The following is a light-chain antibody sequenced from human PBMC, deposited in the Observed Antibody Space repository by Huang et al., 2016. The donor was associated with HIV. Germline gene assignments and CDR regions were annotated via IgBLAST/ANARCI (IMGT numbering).Light chain of an antibody. CDR3: QYRANWG. Sequence: EIVLTQSPVTLSLSPGERATLSCRASQSIGTYLAWYQQKVGQAPRLLIYDASNRATGIPARFSGSGSGTDFTITISSLEPEDFALYYCQYRANWGFGPGTKVDIK. CDR1: QSIGTY. V-gene: IGKV3-11*01. CDR2: DAS. J-gene: IGKJ3*01.